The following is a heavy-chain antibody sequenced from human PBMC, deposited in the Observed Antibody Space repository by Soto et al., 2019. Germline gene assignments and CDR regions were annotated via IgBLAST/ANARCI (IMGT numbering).Heavy chain of an antibody. CDR1: GFTFSSYW. Sequence: LRLSCAASGFTFSSYWMSWVRQAPGKGLEWVADIKQDGSEKYYVDSVKGRFTISRDNAKNSLYLQMNSLRAEDTAVYYCARGRITMVRGVIPKPAYYYYGMDVWGQGTTVTVSS. CDR2: IKQDGSEK. V-gene: IGHV3-7*05. J-gene: IGHJ6*02. CDR3: ARGRITMVRGVIPKPAYYYYGMDV. D-gene: IGHD3-10*01.